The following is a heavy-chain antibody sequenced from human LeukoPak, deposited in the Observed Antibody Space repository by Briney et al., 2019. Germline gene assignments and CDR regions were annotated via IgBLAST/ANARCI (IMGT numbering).Heavy chain of an antibody. CDR2: ISGSGRSS. Sequence: GGSLRLSCAASGFTFSGSDMVWVRQAPGKGLEWVSAISGSGRSSYYADSVKGRFTISRDNSKNTLYLQMNSLRAEDTAVYYCAKALRVVTHDAFDTWGQGTMVTVSS. D-gene: IGHD2-8*02. CDR1: GFTFSGSD. CDR3: AKALRVVTHDAFDT. V-gene: IGHV3-23*01. J-gene: IGHJ3*02.